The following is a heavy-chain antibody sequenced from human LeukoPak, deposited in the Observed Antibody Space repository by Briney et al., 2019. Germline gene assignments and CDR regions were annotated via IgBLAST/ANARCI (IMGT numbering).Heavy chain of an antibody. CDR2: IIPIFGTA. CDR1: GGTFSSYA. CDR3: ARYSSGWYGVDY. D-gene: IGHD6-19*01. Sequence: SVKVSCKASGGTFSSYAISWVRQAPGQGLEWMGGIIPIFGTANYAQKFQGRVTITTHESTSTDYMELSSLRSEDTAVYYCARYSSGWYGVDYWGQGTLVTVSS. J-gene: IGHJ4*02. V-gene: IGHV1-69*05.